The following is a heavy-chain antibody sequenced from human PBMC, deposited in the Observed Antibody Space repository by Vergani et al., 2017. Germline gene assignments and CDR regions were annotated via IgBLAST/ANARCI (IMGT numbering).Heavy chain of an antibody. J-gene: IGHJ4*02. V-gene: IGHV5-10-1*01. CDR3: ARSFSPDSYADY. CDR2: IDPSDSYT. Sequence: EVQLVQSGAEVKKPGESLKISCKGSGYSFTSYWIGWVRQMPGKGLEWMGRIDPSDSYTNYSPSFQGHVTISADKSISTAYLQWSSLKASDTAMYYCARSFSPDSYADYWGQGTLVTVSS. D-gene: IGHD5-18*01. CDR1: GYSFTSYW.